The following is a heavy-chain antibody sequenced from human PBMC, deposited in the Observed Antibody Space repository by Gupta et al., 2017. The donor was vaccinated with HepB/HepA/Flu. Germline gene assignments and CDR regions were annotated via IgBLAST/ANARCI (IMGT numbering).Heavy chain of an antibody. J-gene: IGHJ4*02. D-gene: IGHD1-1*01. CDR3: TTGLQTGLDY. V-gene: IGHV3-15*01. CDR1: GFTFTNAC. Sequence: EVQLVESGGGLVKPGGALRLSCAGSGFTFTNACMSWVRQAPGKGLEWVGLVKRKTDGGTIEYSVPVKGRFTISSDDSKHMLFLQMNSLKTEDTAVYYCTTGLQTGLDYWGQGTLVTVSS. CDR2: VKRKTDGGTI.